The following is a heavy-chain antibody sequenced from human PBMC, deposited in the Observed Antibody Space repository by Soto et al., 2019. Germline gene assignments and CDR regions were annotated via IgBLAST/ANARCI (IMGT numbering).Heavy chain of an antibody. CDR2: IQSGGTT. CDR3: ARDDVLCDGGRCYGIPLDV. V-gene: IGHV3-66*01. J-gene: IGHJ6*04. CDR1: GFTVSSKY. D-gene: IGHD2-15*01. Sequence: EVQLVESGGGLVQPGGSLRLSCAASGFTVSSKYMTWVRQAPGKGLEWVSLIQSGGTTYYADSVKGRFTISRDTSENTLNLQMDSLRGEDTAVSYCARDDVLCDGGRCYGIPLDVWCKGTTVTVSS.